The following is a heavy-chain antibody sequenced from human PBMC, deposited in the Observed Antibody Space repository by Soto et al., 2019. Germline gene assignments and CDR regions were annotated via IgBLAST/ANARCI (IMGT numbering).Heavy chain of an antibody. CDR3: ARDNDPLQLGGNYYYSLDV. CDR2: IIPLFRTP. J-gene: IGHJ6*02. CDR1: GGTFSSSA. D-gene: IGHD4-4*01. V-gene: IGHV1-69*14. Sequence: QVQLVQSGAEMKEPGSSVKVSCKTSGGTFSSSAISWVRQAPGQGLEWMGGIIPLFRTPDYAQKFQGRVTIAADKSTSTAYMELSSLRSEDTAVYYCARDNDPLQLGGNYYYSLDVWGQGTTITVSS.